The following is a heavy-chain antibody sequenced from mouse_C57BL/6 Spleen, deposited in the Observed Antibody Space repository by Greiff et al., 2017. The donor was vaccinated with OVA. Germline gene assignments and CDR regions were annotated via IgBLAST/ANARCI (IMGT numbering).Heavy chain of an antibody. CDR3: ATGIYYYSSSRVIDV. J-gene: IGHJ1*03. CDR2: INPSNGGT. D-gene: IGHD1-1*01. Sequence: QVQLQQPGTELVKPGASVKLSCKASGYTFTSYWMHWVKQRPGQGLEWIGNINPSNGGTNYNEKFKSKATLTVDKSSSTAYLQLSSLTSEDSAVYYCATGIYYYSSSRVIDVWGTGTTVTVSS. V-gene: IGHV1-53*01. CDR1: GYTFTSYW.